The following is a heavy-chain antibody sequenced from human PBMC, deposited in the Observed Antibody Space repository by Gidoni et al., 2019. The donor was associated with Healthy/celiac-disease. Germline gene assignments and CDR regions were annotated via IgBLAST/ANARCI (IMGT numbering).Heavy chain of an antibody. CDR1: SSYG. CDR3: ARDGGIFGVVSERIPGSPDV. J-gene: IGHJ6*02. V-gene: IGHV3-33*01. D-gene: IGHD3-3*01. Sequence: SSYGMHWVRQAPGKGLEWVAVIWYDGSNKYYADSVKGRFTISRDNSKNTLYLQMNSLRAEDTAVYYCARDGGIFGVVSERIPGSPDVWGQGTTVTVSS. CDR2: IWYDGSNK.